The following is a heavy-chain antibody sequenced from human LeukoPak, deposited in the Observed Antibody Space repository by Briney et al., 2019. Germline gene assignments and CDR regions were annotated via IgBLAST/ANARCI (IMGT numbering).Heavy chain of an antibody. CDR1: GFTFSSYT. CDR3: ARDNYAFDL. V-gene: IGHV3-21*01. J-gene: IGHJ3*01. CDR2: ITSSTYV. Sequence: GGSLRLSCAASGFTFSSYTMNWVRQAPGKGLEWVSSITSSTYVYYADSVKDRFTTSRDNAKNSLYLQMNSLRAEDAAVYYCARDNYAFDLWGQGTMVTVSS.